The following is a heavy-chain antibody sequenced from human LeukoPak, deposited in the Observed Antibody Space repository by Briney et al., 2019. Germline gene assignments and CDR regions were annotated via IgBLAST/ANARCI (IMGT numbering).Heavy chain of an antibody. Sequence: SETLSLTCAVYGWSFNDYYWNWIRQPPGKGLEWIGEINARGDTNFNPSLKNRVTISVDTSKSQFSLRLTSMIAADTAVYYCARGQVPAARGYNWFDPWGQGTLVTVSS. J-gene: IGHJ5*02. D-gene: IGHD2-2*01. CDR3: ARGQVPAARGYNWFDP. V-gene: IGHV4-34*01. CDR1: GWSFNDYY. CDR2: INARGDT.